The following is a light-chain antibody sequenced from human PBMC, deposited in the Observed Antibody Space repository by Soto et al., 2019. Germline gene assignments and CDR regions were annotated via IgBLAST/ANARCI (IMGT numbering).Light chain of an antibody. Sequence: DIQMTQSPSSLSASVGDRVTITCRASQTIISYLNWYQQKPGKAPKLLIYAASSFQSGVPSRFSGSGSGTDFTLTISSLQPEDFATYYCQQANSFPFTFGQGTRLEIK. CDR2: AAS. CDR1: QTIISY. V-gene: IGKV1-39*01. J-gene: IGKJ5*01. CDR3: QQANSFPFT.